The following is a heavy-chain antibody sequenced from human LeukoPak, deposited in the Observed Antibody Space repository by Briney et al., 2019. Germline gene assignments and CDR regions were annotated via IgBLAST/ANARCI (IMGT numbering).Heavy chain of an antibody. CDR3: GRGFDYFDY. Sequence: SEALSVTCTVSGGSISSYYWSWIRQPPGKGLEWIGYIYYSGSTNYNPSLKSRVTISVDMPKNQFSLKLSSVTAADTAVYYCGRGFDYFDYWGQGTLVTVSS. D-gene: IGHD3-10*01. J-gene: IGHJ4*02. CDR1: GGSISSYY. V-gene: IGHV4-59*01. CDR2: IYYSGST.